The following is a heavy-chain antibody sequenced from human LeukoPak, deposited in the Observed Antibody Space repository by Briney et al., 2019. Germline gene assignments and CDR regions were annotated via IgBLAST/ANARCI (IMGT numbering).Heavy chain of an antibody. Sequence: ASVKVSCKASGYTFTSYYIHWVRQAPGQGLEWVGIINPSGGSTNYAQKFQGRVTMTRDTSTSTLYMELSSLRSEDTAVYYCARCLRGGDFVAQDAFDIWGQETMVTVSS. D-gene: IGHD2-21*02. J-gene: IGHJ3*02. CDR3: ARCLRGGDFVAQDAFDI. CDR2: INPSGGST. CDR1: GYTFTSYY. V-gene: IGHV1-46*01.